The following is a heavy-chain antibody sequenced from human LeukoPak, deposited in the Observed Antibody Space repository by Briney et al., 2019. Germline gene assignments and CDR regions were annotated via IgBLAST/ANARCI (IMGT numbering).Heavy chain of an antibody. CDR2: MYYSGST. Sequence: SQTLSLTCTVSGGSISSGTYYWGWIRQPPGKGLERIGSMYYSGSTYYNPSLKSRVTISLDTSKNQFSLKLSSVTAADTAVYYCVRDNSRLFDYWGQGTLVTVSS. J-gene: IGHJ4*02. CDR3: VRDNSRLFDY. CDR1: GGSISSGTYY. V-gene: IGHV4-39*07. D-gene: IGHD6-13*01.